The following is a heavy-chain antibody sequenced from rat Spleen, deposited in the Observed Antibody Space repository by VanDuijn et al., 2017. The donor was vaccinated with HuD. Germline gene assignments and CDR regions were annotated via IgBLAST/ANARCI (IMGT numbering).Heavy chain of an antibody. V-gene: IGHV5-29*01. CDR3: ARENYCSGDY. CDR2: ISYGDRSGHSST. D-gene: IGHD1-1*01. J-gene: IGHJ2*01. CDR1: GFTFSDYG. Sequence: EVQLVESGGGLVQPGRSLKLSCAASGFTFSDYGMAWVRQGPTKGLEWVATISYGDRSGHSSTYYRDSVKGRFTISRDNAKSTLSLQMDSLRSEDTATYYCARENYCSGDYWGQGVKVTVSS.